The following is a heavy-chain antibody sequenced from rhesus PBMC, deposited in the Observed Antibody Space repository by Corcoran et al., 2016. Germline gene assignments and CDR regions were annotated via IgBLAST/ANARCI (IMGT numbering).Heavy chain of an antibody. V-gene: IGHV4-160*01. CDR1: GGSISNNY. Sequence: QVQLQESGPGLVKPSETLSLTCAVSGGSISNNYWSWIRQPPGKGLEWIGYSYGSSGSTYYNPSLKSRVTISTDTSKNQVSLKLSSVTAADTAVYYCARDLYSGNYYYFDYWGQGVLVTVSS. J-gene: IGHJ4*01. CDR3: ARDLYSGNYYYFDY. D-gene: IGHD3-16*01. CDR2: SYGSSGST.